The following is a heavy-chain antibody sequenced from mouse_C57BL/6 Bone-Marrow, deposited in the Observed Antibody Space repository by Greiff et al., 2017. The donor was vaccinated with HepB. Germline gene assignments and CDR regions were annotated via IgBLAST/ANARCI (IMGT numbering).Heavy chain of an antibody. Sequence: RVEPGASVKMSCKASGYTFTDYYMNWVKQSHGKSLEWIGVINPYNGGTSYNQKFKGKATLTVDKSSSTAYMELNSLTSEDSAVYYCARSPLITTVVANAMDYWGQGTSVTVSS. D-gene: IGHD1-1*01. CDR3: ARSPLITTVVANAMDY. V-gene: IGHV1-19*01. CDR1: GYTFTDYY. J-gene: IGHJ4*01. CDR2: INPYNGGT.